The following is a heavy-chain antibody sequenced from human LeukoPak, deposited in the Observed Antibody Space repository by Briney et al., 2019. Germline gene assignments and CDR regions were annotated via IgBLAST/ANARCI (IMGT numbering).Heavy chain of an antibody. D-gene: IGHD3-3*01. J-gene: IGHJ4*02. CDR2: IYPGDSDT. CDR1: GYSFTSYW. CDR3: ARSALITIFGVVQYYFDY. Sequence: GESLKISCKGSGYSFTSYWIGWARQMPGKGLEWIGIIYPGDSDTRYSPSFQGQVTISADKSISTAYLQWSSLKASDTAMYYCARSALITIFGVVQYYFDYWGQGTLVTVSS. V-gene: IGHV5-51*01.